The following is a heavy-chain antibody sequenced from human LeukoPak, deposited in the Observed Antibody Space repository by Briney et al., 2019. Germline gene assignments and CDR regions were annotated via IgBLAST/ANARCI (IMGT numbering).Heavy chain of an antibody. CDR3: ARWYYYDSSGYREAFDI. CDR2: IHHSGIT. CDR1: VYSISSGYY. Sequence: SQTLSLTCTVSVYSISSGYYWGWIRQPPGKGLEWIGSIHHSGITYYNPSLKSRVTISVDTSKNQFSLRVDSVTAADTAVYHCARWYYYDSSGYREAFDIWGQGTMVTVSS. V-gene: IGHV4-38-2*02. J-gene: IGHJ3*02. D-gene: IGHD3-22*01.